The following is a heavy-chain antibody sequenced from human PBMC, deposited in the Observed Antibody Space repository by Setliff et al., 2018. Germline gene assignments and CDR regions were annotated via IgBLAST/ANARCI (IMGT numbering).Heavy chain of an antibody. CDR3: ASTNFLPRGFGYYYGSVKMDV. CDR2: IIPIFGTA. CDR1: GGTFSSYA. V-gene: IGHV1-69*06. J-gene: IGHJ6*04. Sequence: SVKVSCKASGGTFSSYAISWVRQAPGQGLEWMGRIIPIFGTANYAQKFQGRVTITADKSTSTAYMELSSLRSEDTAVYYCASTNFLPRGFGYYYGSVKMDVWGKGTTVTVSS. D-gene: IGHD3-10*01.